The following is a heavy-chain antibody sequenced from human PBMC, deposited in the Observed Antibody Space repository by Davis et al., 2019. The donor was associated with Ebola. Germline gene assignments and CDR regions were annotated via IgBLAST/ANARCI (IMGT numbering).Heavy chain of an antibody. CDR2: INHSGST. D-gene: IGHD1-26*01. J-gene: IGHJ4*02. CDR1: GGSFSGYY. CDR3: ARLRIVGATLRYYFDY. Sequence: MPSETLSLTCAVYGGSFSGYYCSWIRQPPGKGLEWIGEINHSGSTNYNPSLKSRVTISVDTSKNQFSLKLSSVTAADTAVYYCARLRIVGATLRYYFDYWGQGTLVTVSS. V-gene: IGHV4-34*01.